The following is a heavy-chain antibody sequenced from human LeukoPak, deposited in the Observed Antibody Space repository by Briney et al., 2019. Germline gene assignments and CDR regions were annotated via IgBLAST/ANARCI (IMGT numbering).Heavy chain of an antibody. CDR2: INHSGST. Sequence: SETLSLACAVYGGSFSGYYWSWIRQPPGKGLEWIGEINHSGSTYYNPSLKSRVTISVDPSKNQFSLRLSSVTAADTAIYYCARRGGSGYDYWGQGTLVTVSS. CDR1: GGSFSGYY. CDR3: ARRGGSGYDY. V-gene: IGHV4-34*01. J-gene: IGHJ4*02. D-gene: IGHD3-10*01.